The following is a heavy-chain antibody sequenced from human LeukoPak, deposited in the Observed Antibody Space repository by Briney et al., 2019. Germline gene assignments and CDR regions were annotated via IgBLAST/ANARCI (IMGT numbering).Heavy chain of an antibody. CDR1: VYTFTIYA. V-gene: IGHV1-3*01. J-gene: IGHJ4*02. Sequence: ASVRVSSMASVYTFTIYAMHWVRQAPGQRGEWMGWINAGNGDTKYSQKFQGRDTITRDTTASTDYMELSSLRSEDTAVYYCARDDDYGDYFDYWGQGTMVTVSS. CDR3: ARDDDYGDYFDY. D-gene: IGHD4-17*01. CDR2: INAGNGDT.